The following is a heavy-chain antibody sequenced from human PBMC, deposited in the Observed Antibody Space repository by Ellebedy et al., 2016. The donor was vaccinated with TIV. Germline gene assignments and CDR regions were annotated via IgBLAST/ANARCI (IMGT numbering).Heavy chain of an antibody. Sequence: MPSETLSLTCTVSGGSISSYYWSWIRQPPGKGLEWIGYIYYSGSTNYNPSLESRVTISVDTSKNQFSLKVNSVTAADMAVYYCARITGSGSYWGQGTLVTVSS. V-gene: IGHV4-59*01. CDR1: GGSISSYY. CDR3: ARITGSGSY. D-gene: IGHD1-26*01. J-gene: IGHJ4*02. CDR2: IYYSGST.